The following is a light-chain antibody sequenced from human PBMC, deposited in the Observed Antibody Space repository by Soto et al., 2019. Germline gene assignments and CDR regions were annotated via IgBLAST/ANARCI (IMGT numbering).Light chain of an antibody. CDR3: QQRGTWPRVT. CDR1: QSISRY. J-gene: IGKJ4*01. V-gene: IGKV3-11*01. CDR2: DAS. Sequence: EIVLTQSPATLSLSPGETATLSCRASQSISRYLAWYQHKPGQAPRLLIYDASIRATGIPARFRGGGSETDFTLTISSLAPEDCAIYYCQQRGTWPRVTFGGGTKVEIK.